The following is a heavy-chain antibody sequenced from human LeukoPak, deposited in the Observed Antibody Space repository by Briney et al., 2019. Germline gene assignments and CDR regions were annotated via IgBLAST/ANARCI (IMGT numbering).Heavy chain of an antibody. V-gene: IGHV1-69*13. CDR1: GGTFSNYA. CDR2: IIPIFGTA. CDR3: ARDSEVVAGDAFDI. Sequence: ASVKVSCKASGGTFSNYAISWVRQAPGQGLEWMGGIIPIFGTANYAQKFQGRVTITADESTSTAHMELRSLRSDDTAVYYCARDSEVVAGDAFDIWGQGTMVTVSS. D-gene: IGHD6-19*01. J-gene: IGHJ3*02.